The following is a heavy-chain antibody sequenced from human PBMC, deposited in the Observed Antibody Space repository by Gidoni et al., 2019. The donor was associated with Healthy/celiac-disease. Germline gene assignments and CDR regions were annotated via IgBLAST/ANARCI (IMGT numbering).Heavy chain of an antibody. CDR2: LYWNDDK. V-gene: IGHV2-5*01. D-gene: IGHD3-10*01. CDR3: SHRPFVYGSVCLDFGY. Sequence: GWNRQHPGKALEWLALLYWNDDKRYSPPLKSTLTITKDTSKHQLVLTMTNMDPMDTTTYSCSHRPFVYGSVCLDFGYWGQGTLVTVSS. J-gene: IGHJ1*01.